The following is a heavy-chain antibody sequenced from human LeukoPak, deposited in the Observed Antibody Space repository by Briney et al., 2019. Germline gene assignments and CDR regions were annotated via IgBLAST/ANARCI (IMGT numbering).Heavy chain of an antibody. V-gene: IGHV3-21*01. CDR2: ISSSSSYI. J-gene: IGHJ4*02. CDR3: ARDAFLSSPELIYYFDY. CDR1: GFTLSRYS. D-gene: IGHD1-26*01. Sequence: SGGSLRLSCAASGFTLSRYSMNWVRQAPGKGLEWVSSISSSSSYIYYADSVKGRFTISRDNAKNSLYLQMNSLRAEDTAVYYCARDAFLSSPELIYYFDYWGQGTLVTVSS.